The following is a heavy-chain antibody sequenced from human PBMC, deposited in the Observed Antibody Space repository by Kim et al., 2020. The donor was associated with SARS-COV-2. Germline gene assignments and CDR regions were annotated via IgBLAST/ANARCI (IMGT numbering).Heavy chain of an antibody. CDR2: IYYSGST. CDR1: GGSISSYY. CDR3: ARDRNRYCSGGNCYSGVYWYFDL. J-gene: IGHJ2*01. D-gene: IGHD2-15*01. V-gene: IGHV4-59*13. Sequence: SETLSLTCTVSGGSISSYYWSWIRQPPGKGLEWIGYIYYSGSTNYNPSLNSRVTISVDTSKNQFSLKLSSVTAADTAVYYCARDRNRYCSGGNCYSGVYWYFDLWGRGTLVTVSS.